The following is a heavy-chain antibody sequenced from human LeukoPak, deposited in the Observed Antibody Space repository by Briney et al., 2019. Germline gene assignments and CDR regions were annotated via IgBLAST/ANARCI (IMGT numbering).Heavy chain of an antibody. CDR2: IYSSGTT. CDR3: ARHPSLSRFSFDS. CDR1: GGSLTNTNYY. J-gene: IGHJ4*02. Sequence: PSETLSLTCTVSGGSLTNTNYYWGWIRQPPGKGLEWIGSIYSSGTTYYNPSLKSRVTISVDASKNQFSLKLTSVTAADTAVYYCARHPSLSRFSFDSWGQGTLVTVYS. D-gene: IGHD2-2*01. V-gene: IGHV4-39*01.